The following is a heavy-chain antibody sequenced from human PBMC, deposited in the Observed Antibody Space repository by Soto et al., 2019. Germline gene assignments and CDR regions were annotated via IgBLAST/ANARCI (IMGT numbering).Heavy chain of an antibody. D-gene: IGHD6-19*01. Sequence: QVQLVQSGAEVKKPGASVKVSCKASGYTLTSYYMHWLRQAPGQGPEWMGIINPSGGTPSYAQQFQGGVTKTSDTSTSTVYTELTSLGSEDTAVYYCARTRGYRSGWPKNWIDLWGQGTLVTVSS. CDR1: GYTLTSYY. J-gene: IGHJ5*02. CDR2: INPSGGTP. CDR3: ARTRGYRSGWPKNWIDL. V-gene: IGHV1-46*01.